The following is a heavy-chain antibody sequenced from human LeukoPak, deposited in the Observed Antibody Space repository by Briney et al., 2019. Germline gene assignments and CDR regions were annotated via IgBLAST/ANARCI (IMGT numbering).Heavy chain of an antibody. D-gene: IGHD5-18*01. J-gene: IGHJ4*02. Sequence: PGGSLGLSSAASGFTFRSYWMSGVPQAPGKGREGVGNIKQDGSERYYVDSVKGRFTISRDNAKNSLYLQMNSLRAEDTAVYYCASGYSYGRGLLWGQGTLVTVSS. V-gene: IGHV3-7*01. CDR3: ASGYSYGRGLL. CDR1: GFTFRSYW. CDR2: IKQDGSER.